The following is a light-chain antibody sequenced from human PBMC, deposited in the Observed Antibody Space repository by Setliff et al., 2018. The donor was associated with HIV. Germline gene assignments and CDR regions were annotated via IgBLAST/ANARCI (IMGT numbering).Light chain of an antibody. CDR1: SSDIGDYES. CDR2: DVT. V-gene: IGLV2-23*02. J-gene: IGLJ3*02. CDR3: CSYAGADTWM. Sequence: QSVLTQPASVSGSPGQSITISCTGSSSDIGDYESVSWYQQHPGEVPKLMVYDVTKRPSGVSDRFSASKSGNTASLTISGLQADDEAHYYCCSYAGADTWMFGGGTKGTVL.